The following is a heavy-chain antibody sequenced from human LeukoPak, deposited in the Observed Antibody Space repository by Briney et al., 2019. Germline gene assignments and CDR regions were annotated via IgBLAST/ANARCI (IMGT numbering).Heavy chain of an antibody. V-gene: IGHV1-69*13. CDR1: GYTFNNYG. CDR2: IIPIFSTA. CDR3: ARSRDRDGYNSTYWYFDL. Sequence: SVKVSCKASGYTFNNYGISWVRQAPGQGLEWMGGIIPIFSTADYAQKFQGRLTINADESTSTAYMELSSLRSEDTAVYYCARSRDRDGYNSTYWYFDLWGRGTLVTVSS. J-gene: IGHJ2*01. D-gene: IGHD5-24*01.